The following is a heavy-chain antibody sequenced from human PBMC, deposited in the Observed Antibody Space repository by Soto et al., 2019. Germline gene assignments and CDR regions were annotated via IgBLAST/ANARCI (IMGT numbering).Heavy chain of an antibody. Sequence: GGSLRLSCAASRFPFSDYAMHRVRQTPGRGPEWLALISFNGINTYYADSVKGRFTISRDNSKNTLYLQMSTLRAEDTAVYYCARDVSGFEYFDLWGQGTLVTVSS. D-gene: IGHD3-9*01. CDR1: RFPFSDYA. CDR3: ARDVSGFEYFDL. J-gene: IGHJ4*02. CDR2: ISFNGINT. V-gene: IGHV3-30-3*01.